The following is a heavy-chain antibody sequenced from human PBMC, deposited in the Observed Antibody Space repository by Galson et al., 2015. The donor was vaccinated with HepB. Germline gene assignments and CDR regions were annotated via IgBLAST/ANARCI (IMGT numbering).Heavy chain of an antibody. CDR1: GYSFTSYW. J-gene: IGHJ2*01. CDR3: ARQSSGWYTLSPAAYWYFDH. V-gene: IGHV5-51*01. CDR2: IYPGDSDT. D-gene: IGHD6-19*01. Sequence: QSGAEVKKPGESLKISCKGSGYSFTSYWIGWVRQMPGKGLEWMGIIYPGDSDTRYSPSFQGQVTISADKSISTAYLQWSSLKASDTAMYYCARQSSGWYTLSPAAYWYFDHWGRGSLVTVSS.